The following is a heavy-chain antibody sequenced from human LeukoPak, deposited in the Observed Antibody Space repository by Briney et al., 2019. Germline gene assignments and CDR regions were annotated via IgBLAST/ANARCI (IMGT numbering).Heavy chain of an antibody. CDR1: GGSISSSY. Sequence: SETLSLTCTVSGGSISSSYWSWIRQPPGKGLEWIGCIYYSGSTNYNPSLKSRVTISVDASKNQVSLKLSSVTAADTALYYCARGNDYWGQGTLVTVSS. CDR2: IYYSGST. V-gene: IGHV4-59*08. J-gene: IGHJ4*02. CDR3: ARGNDY.